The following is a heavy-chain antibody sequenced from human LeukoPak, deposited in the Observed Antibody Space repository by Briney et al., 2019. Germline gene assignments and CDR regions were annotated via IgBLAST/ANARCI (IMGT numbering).Heavy chain of an antibody. J-gene: IGHJ4*02. CDR2: MNPNNGNT. CDR3: ATTGPGDY. D-gene: IGHD1-1*01. Sequence: ASVKVSCKASGYTFTSYDINWVRQATGQGLEWMGWMNPNNGNTNYAQKLQGRVTMTTDTSTSTAYMELRSLRSDDTAVYYCATTGPGDYWGQGTLVTVSS. V-gene: IGHV1-18*01. CDR1: GYTFTSYD.